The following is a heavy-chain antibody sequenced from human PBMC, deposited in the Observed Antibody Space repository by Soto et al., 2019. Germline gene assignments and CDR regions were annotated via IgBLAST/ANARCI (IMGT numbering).Heavy chain of an antibody. J-gene: IGHJ4*02. Sequence: QVQLVESGGALVQPGRSLRLSCAASGFTFSSYAMHWVRQAPGKGLEWVAVISYDGSNKYYADSVKGRFTISRDNSKNTLYLQMNSLRAEDTAVYYCARVPSSSGRAHFDYWGQGTLVTVSS. CDR1: GFTFSSYA. D-gene: IGHD2-15*01. CDR3: ARVPSSSGRAHFDY. V-gene: IGHV3-30-3*01. CDR2: ISYDGSNK.